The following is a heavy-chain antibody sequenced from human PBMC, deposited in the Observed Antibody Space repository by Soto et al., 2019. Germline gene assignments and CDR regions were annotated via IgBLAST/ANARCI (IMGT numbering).Heavy chain of an antibody. J-gene: IGHJ4*01. CDR2: INPSGST. V-gene: IGHV1-46*03. Sequence: ASVKVSCKASGYTFTSYYMHWVRQAPGQGLEWMGIINPSGSTSYAQKFQGRVTMTRDTSTSTVYMELSSLRSGDTAVYYCARVYRSGGSCYSIDYWG. CDR3: ARVYRSGGSCYSIDY. CDR1: GYTFTSYY. D-gene: IGHD2-15*01.